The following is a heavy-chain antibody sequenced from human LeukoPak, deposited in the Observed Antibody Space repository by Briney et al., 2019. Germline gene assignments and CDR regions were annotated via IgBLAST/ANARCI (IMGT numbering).Heavy chain of an antibody. D-gene: IGHD1-14*01. J-gene: IGHJ4*02. CDR3: AILPNVAATGAFDY. CDR2: IYHSGST. CDR1: AYSICSGYY. V-gene: IGHV4-38-2*01. Sequence: SGTLSRICSVSAYSICSGYYWGWIRQPPGKGLEWIGSIYHSGSTYYYPSLKSRVTISVDTSKNQFSLKLSSVTAADKAVYYCAILPNVAATGAFDYWGQGTLVTVSS.